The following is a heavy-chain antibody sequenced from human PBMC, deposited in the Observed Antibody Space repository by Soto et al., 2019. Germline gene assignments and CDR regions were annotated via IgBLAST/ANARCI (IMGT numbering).Heavy chain of an antibody. Sequence: SGPTLVNPTQTLTLTCTFSGFSLSTSGVGVGWIRQPPGKALEWLALIYWDDDKRYSPSLKSRLTISKDTSKNQVVLTMTNMDPVDTATYYCAQASIASRRPPYYYYLDGWGKGTTVTVSS. J-gene: IGHJ6*03. D-gene: IGHD6-6*01. CDR2: IYWDDDK. CDR1: GFSLSTSGVG. CDR3: AQASIASRRPPYYYYLDG. V-gene: IGHV2-5*02.